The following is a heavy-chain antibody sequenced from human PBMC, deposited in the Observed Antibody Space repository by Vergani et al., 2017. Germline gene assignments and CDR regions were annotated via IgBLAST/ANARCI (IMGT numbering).Heavy chain of an antibody. J-gene: IGHJ4*02. D-gene: IGHD3-22*01. CDR1: GYTFTGYY. V-gene: IGHV1-2*04. Sequence: QVQLVQSGAEVKKPGASVKVSCKASGYTFTGYYMHWVRQAPGQGREWMGWINPNSGGTNYAQQCQGWVTMTRDTSISTAYMGLSRLRSDDTAVYYCAGDDSSGYAFDYWGQGTLVTVSS. CDR2: INPNSGGT. CDR3: AGDDSSGYAFDY.